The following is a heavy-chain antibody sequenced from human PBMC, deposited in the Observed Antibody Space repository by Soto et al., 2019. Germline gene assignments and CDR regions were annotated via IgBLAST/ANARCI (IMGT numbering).Heavy chain of an antibody. Sequence: QMQLVQSGAEVKKPGSSVKVSCKASGGTFSSYAISWVRQAPGQGLEWMGGIIPIFGTANYAQKFQGRVTITADESTSTAYMELSSLRSEDTAVYYCARVLKGYYDSSGYAFDIWGQGTMVTVSS. J-gene: IGHJ3*02. D-gene: IGHD3-22*01. CDR2: IIPIFGTA. CDR1: GGTFSSYA. V-gene: IGHV1-69*01. CDR3: ARVLKGYYDSSGYAFDI.